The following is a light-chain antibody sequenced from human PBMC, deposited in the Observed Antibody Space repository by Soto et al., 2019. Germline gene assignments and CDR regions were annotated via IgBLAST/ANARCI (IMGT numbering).Light chain of an antibody. CDR1: QTISSSY. V-gene: IGKV3-20*01. CDR3: QQYGSWT. J-gene: IGKJ1*01. Sequence: EIVLTQSPGTLSVSPGERATLSCRASQTISSSYLAWYRQKPGQAPSLLIYGTSSRATGIPDRFSGSGSGTDCTLTISRLAPEDSAIYYCQQYGSWTFGQGTKVEIK. CDR2: GTS.